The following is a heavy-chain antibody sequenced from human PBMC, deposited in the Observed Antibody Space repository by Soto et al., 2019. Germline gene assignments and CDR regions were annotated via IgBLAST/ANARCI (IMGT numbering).Heavy chain of an antibody. CDR3: ARDLGGQIVDY. J-gene: IGHJ4*02. V-gene: IGHV1-18*01. Sequence: ASVKVSCKASGYPFTSYVSSWVRQAPGQGLEWMGWISGYNGNTKYAQKLQGRVTMTTDTSTSTAYMELRSLRSDDTAVYYCARDLGGQIVDYWGQGTLVTVSS. CDR1: GYPFTSYV. CDR2: ISGYNGNT. D-gene: IGHD1-26*01.